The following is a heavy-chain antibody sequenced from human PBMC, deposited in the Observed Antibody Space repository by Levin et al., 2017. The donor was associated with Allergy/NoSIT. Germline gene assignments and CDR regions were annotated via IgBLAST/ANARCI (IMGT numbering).Heavy chain of an antibody. CDR3: ARGNRVTNMVGGVIQGFGP. J-gene: IGHJ5*02. V-gene: IGHV4-31*03. CDR2: IHHTGNT. Sequence: SETLSLTCTVSGDSLSSGGSYWAWIRQLPGKGLEWIGYIHHTGNTKYNPSLKSRVSISVDTSKKQFSLTVTSVTGADTAVYFCARGNRVTNMVGGVIQGFGPWGQGTLVTVSS. D-gene: IGHD3-10*01. CDR1: GDSLSSGGSY.